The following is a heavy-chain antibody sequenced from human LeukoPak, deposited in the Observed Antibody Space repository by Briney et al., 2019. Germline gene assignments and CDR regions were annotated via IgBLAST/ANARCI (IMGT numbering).Heavy chain of an antibody. J-gene: IGHJ4*02. D-gene: IGHD4-17*01. V-gene: IGHV1-3*01. CDR3: ARGFATVTTFDY. CDR1: GYTFTSYA. CDR2: INAGNGNT. Sequence: AASVTVSCKASGYTFTSYAMHWVRQAPGQRLEWMGWINAGNGNTKYSQKFQGRVTITRDTSASTAYMELSSLRSEDTAVYYCARGFATVTTFDYWGQGTLVTVSS.